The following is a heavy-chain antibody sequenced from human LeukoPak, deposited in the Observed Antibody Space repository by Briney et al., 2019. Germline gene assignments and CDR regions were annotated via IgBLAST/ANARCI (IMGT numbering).Heavy chain of an antibody. J-gene: IGHJ4*02. CDR2: ISAYNGNT. CDR1: GYTFTSYG. Sequence: ASVKVSCKASGYTFTSYGISWVRQVPGQGLEWMGWISAYNGNTNYAQKLQGRVTMTTDTSTSTAHLELRSLRSDDTAVYYCARDRTMVRGVRLVDYWGQGTLVTVSS. V-gene: IGHV1-18*01. D-gene: IGHD3-10*01. CDR3: ARDRTMVRGVRLVDY.